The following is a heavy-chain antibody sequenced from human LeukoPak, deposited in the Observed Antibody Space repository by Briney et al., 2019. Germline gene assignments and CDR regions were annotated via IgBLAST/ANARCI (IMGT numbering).Heavy chain of an antibody. CDR3: AKEPPGIVVVPAAAIYNWCDP. J-gene: IGHJ5*02. D-gene: IGHD2-2*01. CDR2: IRYDGSNK. Sequence: GGSLRLSCAASGFTFSSYGMHWVRQAPGKGLEWVAFIRYDGSNKYYADSVKGRLTISRDNSKNQLYLQINSLRAEDTAVYYCAKEPPGIVVVPAAAIYNWCDPWGQGTLVTVSS. CDR1: GFTFSSYG. V-gene: IGHV3-30*02.